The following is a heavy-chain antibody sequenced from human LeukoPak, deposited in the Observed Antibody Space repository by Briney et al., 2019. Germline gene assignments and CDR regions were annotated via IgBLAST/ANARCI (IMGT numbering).Heavy chain of an antibody. CDR3: ARVVKYSNYYFDY. Sequence: ASVKVSCKACGYTFTGYYMHWVRQAPGPGLEWIGWINPNRGGTNYAQKLQGRVTMTRNTTISTAYMELRRVSSDDPALYYCARVVKYSNYYFDYWGQGTLVTVSS. CDR1: GYTFTGYY. D-gene: IGHD4-11*01. V-gene: IGHV1-2*02. J-gene: IGHJ4*02. CDR2: INPNRGGT.